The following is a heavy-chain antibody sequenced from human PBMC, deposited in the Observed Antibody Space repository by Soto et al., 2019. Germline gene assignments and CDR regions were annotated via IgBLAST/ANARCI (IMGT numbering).Heavy chain of an antibody. CDR3: ARDWKGAEGFNP. V-gene: IGHV1-18*01. D-gene: IGHD1-1*01. CDR1: GYTFSTYG. CDR2: IGDDNGDT. J-gene: IGHJ5*02. Sequence: QVQLVQSGAEVKKPGASVKVSCKASGYTFSTYGFSWVRQAPGQGLEWMGWIGDDNGDTNYAQNFQGRVTMTTAPSTTTPYMELRSLTSDDTAVYFCARDWKGAEGFNPWGQGTLVTVSS.